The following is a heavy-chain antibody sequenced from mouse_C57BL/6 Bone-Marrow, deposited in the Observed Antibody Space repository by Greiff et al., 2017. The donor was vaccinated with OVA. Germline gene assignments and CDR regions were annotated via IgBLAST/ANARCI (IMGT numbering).Heavy chain of an antibody. J-gene: IGHJ4*01. CDR1: GYTFTSYW. V-gene: IGHV1-69*01. Sequence: VQLQQSGAELVMPGASVKLSCKASGYTFTSYWMHWVKQRPGQGLEWIGEIDPSDSYTNYNQKFKGKSTLTVDKSSSTAYMQLSSLTSEDSAVYYCAREGSSYAMDYWGQGTSVTVSS. CDR2: IDPSDSYT. CDR3: AREGSSYAMDY. D-gene: IGHD1-1*01.